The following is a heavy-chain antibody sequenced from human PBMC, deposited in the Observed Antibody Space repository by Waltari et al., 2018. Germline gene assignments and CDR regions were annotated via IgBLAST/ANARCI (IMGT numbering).Heavy chain of an antibody. Sequence: QVQLQESGPGLVKPSETLSLTCAVSGYSISSGYYWGWIRQPPGKGLAWIGSIYHSGSTYYNPSLKSRVPISVDTSKNQVSLKLSSVTAADTAVYYCARVYCSGGSCFDYWGQGTLVTVSS. CDR2: IYHSGST. CDR3: ARVYCSGGSCFDY. CDR1: GYSISSGYY. V-gene: IGHV4-38-2*01. J-gene: IGHJ4*02. D-gene: IGHD2-15*01.